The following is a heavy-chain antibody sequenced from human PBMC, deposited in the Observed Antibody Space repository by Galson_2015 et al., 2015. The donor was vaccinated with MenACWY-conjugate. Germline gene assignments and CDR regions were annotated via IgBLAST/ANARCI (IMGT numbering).Heavy chain of an antibody. CDR1: GFTFSSYG. Sequence: SLRLSCAASGFTFSSYGMHWVRQAPGKGLEWVAVTWYDGSNKYYADSVKGRFTISRDNSKNTLYLQMNSLRAEDTAVYYCAREGGSSWDHYYYYGMDVWGQGTTVTVSS. CDR3: AREGGSSWDHYYYYGMDV. J-gene: IGHJ6*02. CDR2: TWYDGSNK. D-gene: IGHD6-13*01. V-gene: IGHV3-33*01.